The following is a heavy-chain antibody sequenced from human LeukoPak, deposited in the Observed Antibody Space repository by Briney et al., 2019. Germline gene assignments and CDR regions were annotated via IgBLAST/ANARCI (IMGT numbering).Heavy chain of an antibody. Sequence: PGGSLRLSCAASGFMFSSNWMSWVRQAPGKGLEWVSVIYSGGSTYYADSVKGRFTISRDNSKNTLYLQMNSLRAEDTAVYYCARTPYGDYADYWGQGTLVTVSS. CDR3: ARTPYGDYADY. CDR1: GFMFSSNW. J-gene: IGHJ4*02. CDR2: IYSGGST. D-gene: IGHD4-17*01. V-gene: IGHV3-53*01.